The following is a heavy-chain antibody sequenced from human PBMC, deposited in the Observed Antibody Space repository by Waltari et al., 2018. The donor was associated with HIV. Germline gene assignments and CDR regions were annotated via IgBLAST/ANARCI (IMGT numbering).Heavy chain of an antibody. CDR2: ISWDSDTM. CDR1: GFKFEDYA. D-gene: IGHD4-17*01. V-gene: IGHV3-9*01. J-gene: IGHJ3*02. CDR3: AKVAMTTVTSYAIDI. Sequence: EVQLVESGGGLVEPGGSLRLSCAASGFKFEDYAMPWVRQAPGKGLEWVSGISWDSDTMGYADSVKGRFTISRDNARNSLSLQMNSLRAEDTALYYCAKVAMTTVTSYAIDIWGLGTMVTVSS.